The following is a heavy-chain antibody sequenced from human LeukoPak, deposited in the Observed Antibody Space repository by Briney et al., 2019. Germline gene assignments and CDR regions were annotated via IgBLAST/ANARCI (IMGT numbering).Heavy chain of an antibody. CDR1: GFTFSSYS. J-gene: IGHJ4*02. CDR2: ISSSSSTI. Sequence: QPGGSLRLSCAASGFTFSSYSMKWVRQAPGKGMEWVSYISSSSSTIYYADSVKGRFTISRDNAKNSLYLQMNSLRAEDTAVYYCASVVVPAAIPYTFDYWGQGTLVTVSS. D-gene: IGHD2-2*02. CDR3: ASVVVPAAIPYTFDY. V-gene: IGHV3-48*01.